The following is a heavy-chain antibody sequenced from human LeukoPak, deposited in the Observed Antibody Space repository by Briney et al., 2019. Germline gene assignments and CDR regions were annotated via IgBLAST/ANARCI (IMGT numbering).Heavy chain of an antibody. CDR2: IIPIFGTA. J-gene: IGHJ3*02. D-gene: IGHD6-13*01. CDR3: ARRSSSSLGTLRTAFDI. V-gene: IGHV1-69*05. Sequence: SVKVSCKASGGTFSSYAISWVRQAPGQGLEWMGGIIPIFGTANYAQKFQGRVTITTDESTSTAYMELSSLRSEDTAVYYCARRSSSSLGTLRTAFDIWGQGTMVTVSS. CDR1: GGTFSSYA.